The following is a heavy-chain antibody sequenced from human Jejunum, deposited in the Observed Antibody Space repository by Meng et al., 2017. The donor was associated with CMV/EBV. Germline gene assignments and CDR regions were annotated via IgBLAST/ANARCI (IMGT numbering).Heavy chain of an antibody. CDR3: AHRPSGYGGDFWFH. CDR2: IYWDDDT. CDR1: GFSVTTSGVA. J-gene: IGHJ4*02. D-gene: IGHD2-21*01. V-gene: IGHV2-5*02. Sequence: QFTLKEPVPTLVQPTQTLTLTCTFSGFSVTTSGVAVGWIRQPPGKALEWLALIYWDDDTRYSPSLKSRLTITKDSSKSQVVLTMTNMGPVDTATYYCAHRPSGYGGDFWFHWGQGTLVTVSS.